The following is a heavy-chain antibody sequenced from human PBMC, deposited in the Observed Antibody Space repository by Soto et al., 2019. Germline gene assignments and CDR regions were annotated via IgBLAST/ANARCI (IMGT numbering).Heavy chain of an antibody. CDR1: GFTFSSHW. V-gene: IGHV3-74*01. J-gene: IGHJ6*02. CDR3: ASFEGNVPVPGGEVEV. Sequence: EVQLVESGGGLVQPGGSLRLSCAASGFTFSSHWMHWVRQAPGKGLVWLSRISPDGSSTRYAEPVKGRFTISRDIAKNTLYLQVTRLRDDDTALYYCASFEGNVPVPGGEVEVCGEGTTVTVSS. CDR2: ISPDGSST. D-gene: IGHD2-2*01.